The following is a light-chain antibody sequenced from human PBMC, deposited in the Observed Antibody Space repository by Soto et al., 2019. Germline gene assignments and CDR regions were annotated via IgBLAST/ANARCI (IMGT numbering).Light chain of an antibody. CDR1: QSISSY. CDR3: QQSYSTPQT. J-gene: IGKJ1*01. Sequence: DIQMTQSPSSLSASVGDRFTITCRASQSISSYLNWYQQKPGKXPKXXIYAASSLQSGVPSRFSGSGSGTDLTITISSLQPEDFETYDCQQSYSTPQTFGQGTKVDIK. V-gene: IGKV1-39*01. CDR2: AAS.